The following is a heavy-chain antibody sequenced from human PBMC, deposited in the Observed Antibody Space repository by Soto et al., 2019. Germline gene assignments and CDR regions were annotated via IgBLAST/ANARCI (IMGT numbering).Heavy chain of an antibody. D-gene: IGHD4-17*01. Sequence: QVQLVQSGAGVKKPGASVKDSCKAAGYTFTSYDINWVRQATGQGLEWMGWMNPNSGNTGYAQKFQGRVTMTRNTSISTVYMELSSLRSDDTAAYYCARERSYGVDLWGRGTLVTVFS. CDR1: GYTFTSYD. CDR2: MNPNSGNT. CDR3: ARERSYGVDL. V-gene: IGHV1-8*01. J-gene: IGHJ2*01.